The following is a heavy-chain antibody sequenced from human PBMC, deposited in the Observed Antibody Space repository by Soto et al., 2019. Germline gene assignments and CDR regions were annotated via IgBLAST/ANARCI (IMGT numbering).Heavy chain of an antibody. CDR2: IFSDNER. D-gene: IGHD3-9*01. CDR1: GLSLTTGEMG. CDR3: ARMKVDSYQFYYAMDV. V-gene: IGHV2-26*01. J-gene: IGHJ6*02. Sequence: SGPTLVNPTETLTLTCTVAGLSLTTGEMGVSWIRQPPGKALEWLAHIFSDNERSYSTSLQGRLTISKDTSGSQVVLSMTNVDPVDTATYYCARMKVDSYQFYYAMDVWGQGTTVTVSS.